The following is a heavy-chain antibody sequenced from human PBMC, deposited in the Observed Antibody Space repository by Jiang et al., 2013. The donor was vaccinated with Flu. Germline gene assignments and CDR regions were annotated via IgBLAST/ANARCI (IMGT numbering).Heavy chain of an antibody. CDR2: ISFDESNK. D-gene: IGHD3-3*01. CDR1: GFTFSNYA. V-gene: IGHV3-30-3*01. Sequence: SGGGVVQPGRSLRLSCAASGFTFSNYAMPLGPPRLQGEGLEWVALISFDESNKYYADSVKGRFTISRDNSRNTLYLQMNSLRAEDTAVYYCARGDDFWSGYLEYWGQGTLVTVSS. CDR3: ARGDDFWSGYLEY. J-gene: IGHJ4*02.